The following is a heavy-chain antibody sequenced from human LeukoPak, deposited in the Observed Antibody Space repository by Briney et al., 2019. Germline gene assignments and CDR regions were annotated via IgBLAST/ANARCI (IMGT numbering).Heavy chain of an antibody. D-gene: IGHD3-16*01. Sequence: PSETLSLTCTVSGGSISSYYWSWIRQPPGKGLEWIGYIYYSGSTNYNPSLKSRVTMSLDTSKNQFSLRLNSVTAADTAAYYCARDQLGDAVDIWGQGTMVTVSS. CDR2: IYYSGST. V-gene: IGHV4-59*01. J-gene: IGHJ3*02. CDR1: GGSISSYY. CDR3: ARDQLGDAVDI.